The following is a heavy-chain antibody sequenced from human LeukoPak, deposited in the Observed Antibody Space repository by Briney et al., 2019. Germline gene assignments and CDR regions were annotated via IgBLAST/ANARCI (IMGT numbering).Heavy chain of an antibody. CDR2: ISYDGSNK. CDR1: GFTFSSYA. J-gene: IGHJ4*02. CDR3: ARDRGRLQAGTYYY. V-gene: IGHV3-30-3*01. D-gene: IGHD6-19*01. Sequence: GRSLRLSCAASGFTFSSYAMHWVRQAPGKGLEWVAVISYDGSNKYYADSVKGRFTISRDNSKNTLYLQMNSLRAEETAVYYCARDRGRLQAGTYYYWGQGTLVTVSS.